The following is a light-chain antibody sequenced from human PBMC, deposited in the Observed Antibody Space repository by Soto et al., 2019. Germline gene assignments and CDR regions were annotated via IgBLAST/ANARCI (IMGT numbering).Light chain of an antibody. CDR3: QQYGSSPGLFT. V-gene: IGKV3-20*01. CDR2: GAS. CDR1: QSVGSY. Sequence: EIGLTQSPGTLSLSPVERATLSCRASQSVGSYLAWYHQKPGRAPRLLIYGASIRATGIPDRFSGSGSGTDFTLTISRLEPEDFAVYYCQQYGSSPGLFTFGPGTKVDIK. J-gene: IGKJ3*01.